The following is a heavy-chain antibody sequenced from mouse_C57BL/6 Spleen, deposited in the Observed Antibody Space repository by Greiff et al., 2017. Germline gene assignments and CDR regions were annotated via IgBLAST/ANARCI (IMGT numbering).Heavy chain of an antibody. CDR2: IPPNSGNT. CDR3: ASPPVGSSHAWYAY. D-gene: IGHD1-1*01. CDR1: GYTFTSYW. V-gene: IGHV1-64*01. Sequence: QVQLQQPGAELVKPGASVKLSCKASGYTFTSYWMHWVTQRPGQGLEWIGMIPPNSGNTNYNEKFKSKATLTGDKSSSTAYMQLSSLTSEDSAVYYWASPPVGSSHAWYAYWGQVPLVTVSA. J-gene: IGHJ3*01.